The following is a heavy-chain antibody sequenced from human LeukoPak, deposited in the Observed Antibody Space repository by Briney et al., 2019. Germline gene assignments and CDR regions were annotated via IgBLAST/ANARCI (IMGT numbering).Heavy chain of an antibody. CDR1: GGSFSGYY. CDR2: MYTSGNT. CDR3: ARERLAMVRGVIPKEAWGWFDP. V-gene: IGHV4-4*07. Sequence: SETLSLTCAVYGGSFSGYYWSWIRQPAGKGLEWIGRMYTSGNTNYNPSLKSRATISVDTSKNQFSLELSSVTAADTAVYYCARERLAMVRGVIPKEAWGWFDPWGQGTLVTVSS. D-gene: IGHD3-10*01. J-gene: IGHJ5*02.